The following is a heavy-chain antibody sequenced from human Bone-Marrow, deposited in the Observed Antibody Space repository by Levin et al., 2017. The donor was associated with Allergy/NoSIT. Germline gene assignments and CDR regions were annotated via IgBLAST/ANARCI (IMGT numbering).Heavy chain of an antibody. CDR3: ARDGVGASHWFDP. J-gene: IGHJ5*02. V-gene: IGHV3-48*02. CDR2: ISSGSSTI. Sequence: PGGSLRLSCAASGFTFGDYTMYWVRQTPGRGLEWLSYISSGSSTIYYADSVRGRFTISRDNAKNSLYLQMNSLRDEDTAVYYCARDGVGASHWFDPWGQGTLVTVSS. CDR1: GFTFGDYT. D-gene: IGHD1-26*01.